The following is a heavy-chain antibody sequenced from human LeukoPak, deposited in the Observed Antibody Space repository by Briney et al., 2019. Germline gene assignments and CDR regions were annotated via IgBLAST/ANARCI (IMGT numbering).Heavy chain of an antibody. CDR3: ASYSDSPKEFDK. Sequence: ASVKVSCKPSGNTFTGDFMQWVRQAPGQGLEWMGGINVNSGGTHYAQKFQGRVSMTSDTSISTAYMELSGLRTDDTAVYYCASYSDSPKEFDKWGQGTLVSVSS. D-gene: IGHD1-26*01. CDR1: GNTFTGDF. J-gene: IGHJ4*02. CDR2: INVNSGGT. V-gene: IGHV1-2*02.